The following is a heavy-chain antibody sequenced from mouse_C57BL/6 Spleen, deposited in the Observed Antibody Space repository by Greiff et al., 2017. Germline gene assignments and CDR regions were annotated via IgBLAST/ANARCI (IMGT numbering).Heavy chain of an antibody. CDR2: IDPSDSYT. Sequence: QVQLQQPGAELVKPGASVKLSCKASGYTFTSYWMQWVKQRPGQGLEWIGEIDPSDSYTNYNQKFKGKATLTVDTSSSTAYMQLSSLTSEDSAVYYCARWGEAWFAYWGQGTLVTVSA. J-gene: IGHJ3*01. V-gene: IGHV1-50*01. CDR1: GYTFTSYW. CDR3: ARWGEAWFAY.